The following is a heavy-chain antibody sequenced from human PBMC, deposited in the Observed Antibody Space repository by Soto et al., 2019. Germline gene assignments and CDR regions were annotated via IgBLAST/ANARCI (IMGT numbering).Heavy chain of an antibody. V-gene: IGHV1-69*13. CDR1: GGTFSSYA. D-gene: IGHD5-18*01. J-gene: IGHJ6*02. Sequence: GASVKVSCKASGGTFSSYAISWVRQAPGQGLEWMGGIIPIFGTANYAQKFQGRVTITADESTSTAYMELSSLRSEDTAVYYCARLYTALGYYYGMDVWGQGTTVTVSS. CDR2: IIPIFGTA. CDR3: ARLYTALGYYYGMDV.